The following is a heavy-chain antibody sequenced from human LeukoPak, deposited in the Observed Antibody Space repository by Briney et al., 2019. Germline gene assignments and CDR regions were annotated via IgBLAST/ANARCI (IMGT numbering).Heavy chain of an antibody. CDR1: GFTLTGNY. Sequence: ASVKVSCKASGFTLTGNYMHWVRQDPRQGLQWMGWIKPNSGDTDYAQKFQGRVTMTRDTSISTVYMELSSLRSDDTAVYYCARADSVPAGDYHYWYMDVWGKGTTVTVSS. D-gene: IGHD2-2*01. J-gene: IGHJ6*03. CDR3: ARADSVPAGDYHYWYMDV. V-gene: IGHV1-2*02. CDR2: IKPNSGDT.